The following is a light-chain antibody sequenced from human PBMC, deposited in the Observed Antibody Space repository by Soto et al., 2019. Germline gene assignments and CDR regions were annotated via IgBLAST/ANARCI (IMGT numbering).Light chain of an antibody. CDR2: DAS. CDR3: QQVNVYPST. V-gene: IGKV1-9*01. J-gene: IGKJ4*02. Sequence: IQLTQSPSSLSASVGGRVTITCRASQGISSYLGWYQQKPGKAPNLLIYDASTLHSGVPSRFSGGGSGTDFTLTISSRQHEDFATYYCQQVNVYPSTFGGGTKVDIK. CDR1: QGISSY.